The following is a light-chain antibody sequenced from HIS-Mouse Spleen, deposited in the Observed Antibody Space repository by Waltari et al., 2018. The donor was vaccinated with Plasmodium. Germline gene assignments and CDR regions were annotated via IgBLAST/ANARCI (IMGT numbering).Light chain of an antibody. Sequence: QSVLTQPPSVSGAPGQRVTISCTGSSSNIGAGYDVHRYQQLPGPAPKLLIYGNSNRPSGVPDRFSGSSSGTMATLTISGAQVEDEADYYCYSTDSSGNHRVFGGGTKLTVL. CDR1: SSNIGAGYD. CDR2: GNS. V-gene: IGLV1-40*01. J-gene: IGLJ3*02. CDR3: YSTDSSGNHRV.